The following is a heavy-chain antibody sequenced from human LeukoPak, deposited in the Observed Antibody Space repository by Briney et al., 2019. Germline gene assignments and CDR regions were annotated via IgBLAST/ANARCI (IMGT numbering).Heavy chain of an antibody. D-gene: IGHD2-15*01. CDR1: GYTLTSYY. CDR3: VRGSGSPHYFDY. Sequence: GASVKVSCKASGYTLTSYYMHWVRQAPGQGLEWMGIINPSGGSTSYAQKFQGRVTMTRDTSTSTVYMELSSLRSEDTAVYYCVRGSGSPHYFDYWGQGTLVTVSS. CDR2: INPSGGST. J-gene: IGHJ4*02. V-gene: IGHV1-46*01.